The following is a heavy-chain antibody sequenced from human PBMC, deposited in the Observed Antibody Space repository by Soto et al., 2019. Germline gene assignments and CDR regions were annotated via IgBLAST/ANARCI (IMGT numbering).Heavy chain of an antibody. J-gene: IGHJ5*02. CDR1: GYTFTGYY. Sequence: QVQLVQSGAEVKEPGASVKVSCKASGYTFTGYYMHWARQAPGQGLEWMGWIKSFNGDTNYAQKFQGRVTLTRDTSISPAYMELSRLKSDDTAVYYCARVVSPYYDVLTGNWFDPWGQGTLVTVSS. V-gene: IGHV1-2*02. CDR3: ARVVSPYYDVLTGNWFDP. D-gene: IGHD3-9*01. CDR2: IKSFNGDT.